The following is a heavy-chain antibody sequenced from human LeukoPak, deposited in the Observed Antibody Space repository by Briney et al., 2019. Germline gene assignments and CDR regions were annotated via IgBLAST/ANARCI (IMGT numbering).Heavy chain of an antibody. Sequence: GASLKISCKGSGYRFTSYWIGWVRQMPRKGLEWMGIIYPGDSDTRYNPSFQGQVTISADKSISTAYLQWSSLKASDTAMYYCARFAAMIKSYFDYWGQGTLVTVSS. D-gene: IGHD3-22*01. CDR1: GYRFTSYW. J-gene: IGHJ4*02. CDR3: ARFAAMIKSYFDY. V-gene: IGHV5-51*01. CDR2: IYPGDSDT.